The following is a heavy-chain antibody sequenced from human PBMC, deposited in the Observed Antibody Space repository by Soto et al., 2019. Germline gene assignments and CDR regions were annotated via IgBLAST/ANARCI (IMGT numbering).Heavy chain of an antibody. Sequence: QVQLVQSGAEVEKPGSSVKVSRKASGDAFTNYIFDWVRQAPGQGLEWMGGIIPMFGTPKYAQTFQDRVTISADVSTGTAYLELTSLRFDDTAVYYCARGRDQPPVGLYFDSWGEGTRVTVSS. CDR1: GDAFTNYI. CDR2: IIPMFGTP. J-gene: IGHJ4*02. D-gene: IGHD1-26*01. V-gene: IGHV1-69*01. CDR3: ARGRDQPPVGLYFDS.